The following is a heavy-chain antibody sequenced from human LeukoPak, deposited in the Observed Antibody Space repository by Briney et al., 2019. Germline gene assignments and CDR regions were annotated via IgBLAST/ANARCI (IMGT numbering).Heavy chain of an antibody. CDR2: VGPSGART. Sequence: PGGSLRLSCAASGFTFSHHGMNWVRQPQGKGLEWVSGVGPSGARTYYADSVKGRFTVSRDNSKNMVFLQMNSLRAEDTAIYYCAKDDAYLQYDDWGQGTLVTVSS. J-gene: IGHJ4*02. D-gene: IGHD5-24*01. CDR1: GFTFSHHG. V-gene: IGHV3-23*01. CDR3: AKDDAYLQYDD.